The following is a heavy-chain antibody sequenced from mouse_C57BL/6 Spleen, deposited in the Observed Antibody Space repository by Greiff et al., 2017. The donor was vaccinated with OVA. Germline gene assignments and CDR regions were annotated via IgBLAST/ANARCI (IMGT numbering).Heavy chain of an antibody. J-gene: IGHJ1*03. V-gene: IGHV1-82*01. CDR2: IYPGDGDT. CDR3: ARDYYSNYGYFDV. D-gene: IGHD2-5*01. CDR1: GYAFSSSW. Sequence: VQLQQSGPELVKPGASVKISCKASGYAFSSSWMNWVKQRPGKGLEWIGRIYPGDGDTNYNGKFKGKATLTADKSSSTAYMQLSSLTSEGSAVYFCARDYYSNYGYFDVWGTGTTVTVSS.